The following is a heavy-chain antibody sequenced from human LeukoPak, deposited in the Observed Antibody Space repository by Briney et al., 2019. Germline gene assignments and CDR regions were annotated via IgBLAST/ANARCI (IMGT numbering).Heavy chain of an antibody. Sequence: ASVKVSCKASGYTFTGYYMHWVRQAPGQGREWMGWINPNSGGTNYAQKFQGRVTMTRDTSISTAYMELSRLRSDDTAVYYCARGDVETSSYYYYYYMDVWGKGTTVTISS. D-gene: IGHD1-1*01. CDR1: GYTFTGYY. V-gene: IGHV1-2*02. J-gene: IGHJ6*03. CDR3: ARGDVETSSYYYYYYMDV. CDR2: INPNSGGT.